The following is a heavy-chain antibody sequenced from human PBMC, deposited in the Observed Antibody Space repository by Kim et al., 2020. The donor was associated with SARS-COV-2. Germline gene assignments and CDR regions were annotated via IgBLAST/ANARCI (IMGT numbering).Heavy chain of an antibody. V-gene: IGHV4-39*07. CDR2: IFYGRDN. Sequence: SETLSLTCAVSGGSLSDPSCFWVWLPQPPGKGLVWVKNIFYGRDNYSIPSLRVTFTIYMDMYQNQFSLHPASVSDADAPVYDCASVELRYFGVACCFAF. CDR3: ASVELRYFGVACCFAF. D-gene: IGHD2-21*02. CDR1: GGSLSDPSCF. J-gene: IGHJ3*01.